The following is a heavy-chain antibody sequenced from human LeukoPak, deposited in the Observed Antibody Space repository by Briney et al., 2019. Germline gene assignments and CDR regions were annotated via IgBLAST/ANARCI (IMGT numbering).Heavy chain of an antibody. CDR2: FYPDDSET. J-gene: IGHJ4*02. Sequence: GESLKISCKASGYNFTSYWIAWVRQLPGKGLEWMGIFYPDDSETRYSPSFQGQVTISADKSTSAAYLQWTSLKASDTAMNYCANSVAVAGTALDYWGQGTLVTVSS. V-gene: IGHV5-51*01. CDR3: ANSVAVAGTALDY. D-gene: IGHD6-19*01. CDR1: GYNFTSYW.